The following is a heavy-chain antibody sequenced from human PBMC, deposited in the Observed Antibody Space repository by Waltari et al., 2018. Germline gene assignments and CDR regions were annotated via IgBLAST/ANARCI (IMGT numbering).Heavy chain of an antibody. CDR2: SNPSGGST. D-gene: IGHD2-21*01. CDR3: ASDTGALWMDV. CDR1: EYTFTSSY. J-gene: IGHJ6*02. Sequence: QVQLVQSGAEVKKPGASVKISCKTSEYTFTSSYVHWVRQAPGQGLEWMGISNPSGGSTSYGQKFQGRVTMTRDTSTSTVYMELSSLRSEDTAVYYCASDTGALWMDVWGQGTTVTVSS. V-gene: IGHV1-46*01.